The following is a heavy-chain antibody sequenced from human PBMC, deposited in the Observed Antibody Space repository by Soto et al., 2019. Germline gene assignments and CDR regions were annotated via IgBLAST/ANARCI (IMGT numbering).Heavy chain of an antibody. CDR1: GGSISDYY. Sequence: PSETLSLTCTVSGGSISDYYWSWIRQPPGKGLEWIGYIYYTGSTNYNPSLKSRVTISVDTSKNHFTLILSSVTAADTAVYYCARERHWQDYWGPGFLVTVSS. CDR2: IYYTGST. D-gene: IGHD1-1*01. V-gene: IGHV4-59*01. J-gene: IGHJ4*02. CDR3: ARERHWQDY.